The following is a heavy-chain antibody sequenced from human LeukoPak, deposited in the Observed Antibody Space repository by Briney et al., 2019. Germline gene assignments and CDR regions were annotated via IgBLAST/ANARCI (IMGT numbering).Heavy chain of an antibody. V-gene: IGHV4-4*07. CDR1: GGSISRYY. J-gene: IGHJ4*02. Sequence: PSETLSLTCIVSGGSISRYYWSWIRQPAGKGLEWIGRIYTSGGTNYNPSLTSRVTMSVDTSKNQFSLKLISVTAADTAVYYCASSVTVALFDYWGQGTLVTVSS. D-gene: IGHD4-11*01. CDR2: IYTSGGT. CDR3: ASSVTVALFDY.